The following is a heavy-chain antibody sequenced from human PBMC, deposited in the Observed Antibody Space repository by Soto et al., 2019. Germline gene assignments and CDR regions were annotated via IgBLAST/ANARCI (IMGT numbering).Heavy chain of an antibody. CDR1: GFTFSSYA. Sequence: GGSLRLSCAASGFTFSSYAMHWVRQAPGKGLEWVAVISYDGSNKYYADSVKGRFTISRDNSKNTLYLQMNSLRAEDTAVYYCARETRQTGDFDYWGQGTLVTVYS. V-gene: IGHV3-30-3*01. D-gene: IGHD3-10*01. J-gene: IGHJ4*02. CDR2: ISYDGSNK. CDR3: ARETRQTGDFDY.